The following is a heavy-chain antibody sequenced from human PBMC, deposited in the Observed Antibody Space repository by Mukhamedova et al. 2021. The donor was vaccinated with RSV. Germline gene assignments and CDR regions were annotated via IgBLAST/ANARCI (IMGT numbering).Heavy chain of an antibody. Sequence: NSAGSSGINAEYMGGRFTISRDNAKSTVYLQMNSLRAEDTAVYYCVRDGSATTPLDYWGQGTLVTVSS. CDR2: NSAGSSG. D-gene: IGHD1-1*01. J-gene: IGHJ4*02. CDR3: VRDGSATTPLDY. V-gene: IGHV3-74*01.